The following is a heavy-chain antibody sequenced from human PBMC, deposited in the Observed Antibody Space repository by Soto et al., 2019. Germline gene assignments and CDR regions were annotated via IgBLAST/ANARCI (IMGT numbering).Heavy chain of an antibody. CDR1: GGSFSSYY. CDR2: IYYSGST. V-gene: IGHV4-59*01. D-gene: IGHD1-26*01. CDR3: AGSMNSYISHYYAWTV. J-gene: IGHJ6*02. Sequence: SEKLSLTCTVSGGSFSSYYWSWIRQPPGKGLEWIAYIYYSGSTNYNPSLKSRVTISRDTSKNQLSLKLRSVTTADTAVYYCAGSMNSYISHYYAWTVCGQGSTVTVSS.